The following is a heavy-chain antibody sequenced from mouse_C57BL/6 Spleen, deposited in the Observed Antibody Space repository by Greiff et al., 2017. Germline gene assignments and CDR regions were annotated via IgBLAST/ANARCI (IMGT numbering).Heavy chain of an antibody. CDR1: GYTFTDYY. V-gene: IGHV1-76*01. J-gene: IGHJ1*03. CDR3: ARGTGYFDV. D-gene: IGHD4-1*01. Sequence: QVQLQQSGAELVRPGASVKLSCKASGYTFTDYYIYWVNQTPGQGLEWIARIYPGSGYTYYNEKFKGKVTLTAEKSSSTGYMQLSSLTSEDSAVYFCARGTGYFDVWGTGTTVTVSS. CDR2: IYPGSGYT.